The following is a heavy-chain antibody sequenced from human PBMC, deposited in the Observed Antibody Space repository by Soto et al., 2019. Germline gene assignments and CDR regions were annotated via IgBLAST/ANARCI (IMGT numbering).Heavy chain of an antibody. J-gene: IGHJ4*02. CDR3: ARGNVVAIDY. Sequence: SETLSLTCAVSGGSISSGGYSWGWIRQPPGKGLEWIGYIYHSGSTYYNPSLKSRVTISVDRSKNQFSLKLSSVTAADTAVYYCARGNVVAIDYWGQGTLVTVSS. D-gene: IGHD2-21*01. CDR2: IYHSGST. V-gene: IGHV4-30-2*01. CDR1: GGSISSGGYS.